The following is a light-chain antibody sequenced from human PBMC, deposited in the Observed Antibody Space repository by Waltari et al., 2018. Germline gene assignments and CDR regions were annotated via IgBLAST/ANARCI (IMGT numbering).Light chain of an antibody. Sequence: DMQMTQSPSSLSASVGDRVPITCRASQSISGYLNWYQQKPGKAPKVLIYATSSLQSGVPSRFSGSGSGTDFTLTISSLQPEDFATYYCQQSYRTPPLTFGGGTKVEIK. CDR2: ATS. V-gene: IGKV1-39*01. CDR3: QQSYRTPPLT. J-gene: IGKJ4*01. CDR1: QSISGY.